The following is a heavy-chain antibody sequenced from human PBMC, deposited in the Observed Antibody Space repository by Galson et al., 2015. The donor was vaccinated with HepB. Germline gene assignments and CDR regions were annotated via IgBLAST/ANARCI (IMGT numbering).Heavy chain of an antibody. Sequence: SVKVSCKASGYTFNIHGVTWVRQAPGQGLEWMGWISPYNGNTDYAQKFQGRVTMTTDTSMSTAYLDLRSLRSDDTAVYYCARDHNPWVPVNYGMDVWGQGTTVTVSS. D-gene: IGHD2-2*01. V-gene: IGHV1-18*01. CDR1: GYTFNIHG. CDR2: ISPYNGNT. J-gene: IGHJ6*02. CDR3: ARDHNPWVPVNYGMDV.